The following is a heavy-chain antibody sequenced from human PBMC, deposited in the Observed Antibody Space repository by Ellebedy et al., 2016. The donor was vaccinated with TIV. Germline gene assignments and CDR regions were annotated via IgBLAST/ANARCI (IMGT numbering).Heavy chain of an antibody. CDR3: AGLAEWEVWDF. J-gene: IGHJ4*02. Sequence: GGSLRLSCAASGFTVSSNCMSWVRQAPGKGLEWVSLIYSGGTTYYADSVKGRFTISRDTSKNTFHLQMNSLRAEDTAVYYCAGLAEWEVWDFWGQGILVAVSS. V-gene: IGHV3-66*04. CDR2: IYSGGTT. D-gene: IGHD1-26*01. CDR1: GFTVSSNC.